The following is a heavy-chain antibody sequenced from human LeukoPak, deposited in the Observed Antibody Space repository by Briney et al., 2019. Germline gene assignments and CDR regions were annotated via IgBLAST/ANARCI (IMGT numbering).Heavy chain of an antibody. D-gene: IGHD3-3*01. J-gene: IGHJ4*02. V-gene: IGHV3-30*03. CDR3: ATPTITIFHDDY. CDR2: ISYDGSNK. Sequence: GGSLRPSCAASGFTFSSYGMHWVRQAPGKGLEWMAVISYDGSNKYYADSVKGRFTISRDNSKNTLYLQMNSLRAEDTAVYYCATPTITIFHDDYWGQGTLVTVSS. CDR1: GFTFSSYG.